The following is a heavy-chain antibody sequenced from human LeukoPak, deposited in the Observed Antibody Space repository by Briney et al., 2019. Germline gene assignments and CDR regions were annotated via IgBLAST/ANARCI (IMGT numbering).Heavy chain of an antibody. CDR3: AYLSHDYGDYF. CDR1: GFTFSNYA. CDR2: ISGSGGST. Sequence: GGSLRLSCAASGFTFSNYAMSWVRQAPGKGLEWVSAISGSGGSTYYADSVKGRFTISRDNSKNSLYLQMNSLRAEDTAVYYCAYLSHDYGDYFWGQGTLVTVSS. J-gene: IGHJ4*02. D-gene: IGHD4-17*01. V-gene: IGHV3-23*01.